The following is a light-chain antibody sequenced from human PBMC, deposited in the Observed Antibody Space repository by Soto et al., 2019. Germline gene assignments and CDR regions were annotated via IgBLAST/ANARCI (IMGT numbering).Light chain of an antibody. V-gene: IGKV1-5*03. Sequence: DIQMTQSPSTLSASVGDRVTITCRASQSISAGLAWYQQKPGKAPKLLIYKASSLESGVPSRFSGSGSGTEFTLTIISLQTDDFATYYCQQYNNYGSWTFGQGTKVEIK. CDR1: QSISAG. CDR3: QQYNNYGSWT. J-gene: IGKJ1*01. CDR2: KAS.